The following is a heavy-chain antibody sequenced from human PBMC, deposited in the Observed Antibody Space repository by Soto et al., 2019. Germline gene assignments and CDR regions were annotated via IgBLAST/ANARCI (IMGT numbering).Heavy chain of an antibody. CDR3: ARRGHFDHSGYDWYFDL. D-gene: IGHD5-12*01. CDR2: IYYNGST. Sequence: QVQLQESGPGLVKPSETLSLTCTVSGGSISSYYWSWIRQPPGKRLEWIGYIYYNGSTNYSPSLMSRVTISVDTSKNQFSLKLSSVTAADTAVYYCARRGHFDHSGYDWYFDLWGRGTPVTVSS. J-gene: IGHJ2*01. V-gene: IGHV4-59*08. CDR1: GGSISSYY.